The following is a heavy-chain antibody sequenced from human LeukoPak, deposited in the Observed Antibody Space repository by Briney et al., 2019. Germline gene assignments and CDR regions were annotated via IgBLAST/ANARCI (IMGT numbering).Heavy chain of an antibody. Sequence: PGGSLRLSCAASGFTFSDYYMSWIRQAPGKGLEWVSYISTSSSHTKYADSVKGRFTISRDNAKNSLYLQMNSLRAEDTAVYYCARSCSGTHYTCLDYWGQGTLVTVSS. CDR3: ARSCSGTHYTCLDY. CDR1: GFTFSDYY. J-gene: IGHJ4*02. D-gene: IGHD3-10*02. V-gene: IGHV3-11*03. CDR2: ISTSSSHT.